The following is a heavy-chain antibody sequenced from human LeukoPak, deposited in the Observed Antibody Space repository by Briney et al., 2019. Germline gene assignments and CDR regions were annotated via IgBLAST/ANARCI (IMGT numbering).Heavy chain of an antibody. Sequence: PGGSLRLSCAASGFTFSSYWMSWVRQAPGKGLEWVANINQDGSEKYYVDSVKGRFTISRDNAKNSLYLQMNSLRAEDTAVYYCARAVYYYDSSGWEYYYYYMDVWGKGTTVTISS. CDR2: INQDGSEK. CDR1: GFTFSSYW. CDR3: ARAVYYYDSSGWEYYYYYMDV. J-gene: IGHJ6*03. V-gene: IGHV3-7*01. D-gene: IGHD3-22*01.